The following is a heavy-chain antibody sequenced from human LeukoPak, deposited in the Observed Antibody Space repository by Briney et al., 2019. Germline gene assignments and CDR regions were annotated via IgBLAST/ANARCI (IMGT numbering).Heavy chain of an antibody. J-gene: IGHJ4*02. D-gene: IGHD6-25*01. CDR2: INAGNGNT. Sequence: ASVKVSRKASGYTLTRHYMHRVRQGPGQGVEGMGWINAGNGNTKYSQKFQGRVTITRDTSASTAYMELSSLRSEDTAVYYCARLSGAAQDYWGQGTLVTVSS. V-gene: IGHV1-3*01. CDR3: ARLSGAAQDY. CDR1: GYTLTRHY.